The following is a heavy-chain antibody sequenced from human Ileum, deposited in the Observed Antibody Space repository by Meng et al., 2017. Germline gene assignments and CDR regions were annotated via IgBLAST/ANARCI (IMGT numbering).Heavy chain of an antibody. D-gene: IGHD6-25*01. J-gene: IGHJ4*02. CDR2: ISGSGGST. V-gene: IGHV3-23*01. Sequence: EVQLLESGGGLVQPGGSLRLSCAASGFTFSSYAMSWVRQAPGKGLEWVSVISGSGGSTYYADSVKGRFIIPRDNSKNTLSLQMNSLRAEDTAVYYCAKKGIREQRPGDCYDYWGQGTLVTVSS. CDR1: GFTFSSYA. CDR3: AKKGIREQRPGDCYDY.